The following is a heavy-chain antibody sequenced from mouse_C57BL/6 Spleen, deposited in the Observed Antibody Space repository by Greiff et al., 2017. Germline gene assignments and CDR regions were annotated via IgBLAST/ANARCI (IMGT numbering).Heavy chain of an antibody. J-gene: IGHJ3*01. CDR1: GYSFTSYY. CDR2: IYPGSGNT. Sequence: QVQLQQSGPELVKPGASVKISCKASGYSFTSYYIHWVKQRPGQGLEWIGWIYPGSGNTKYNEKFKGKATLTADTSSSTAYMQLSSLTSEDSAVYYCARWDYDEGFAYWGQGTLVTVSA. CDR3: ARWDYDEGFAY. D-gene: IGHD2-4*01. V-gene: IGHV1-66*01.